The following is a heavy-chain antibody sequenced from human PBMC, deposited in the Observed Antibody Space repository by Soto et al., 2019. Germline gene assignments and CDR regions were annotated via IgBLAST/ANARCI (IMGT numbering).Heavy chain of an antibody. J-gene: IGHJ5*02. CDR1: GGSISSGGYY. D-gene: IGHD2-2*01. V-gene: IGHV4-31*03. CDR2: IHYSGST. Sequence: PSETLSLTCTVSGGSISSGGYYWSWIRQRPGKGLEWIGYIHYSGSTYYNPSLKSRVTISVDTSKNQFSLKLSSVTAADTAVYYCARECDQLLWSNWFDPWGQGTLVTVSS. CDR3: ARECDQLLWSNWFDP.